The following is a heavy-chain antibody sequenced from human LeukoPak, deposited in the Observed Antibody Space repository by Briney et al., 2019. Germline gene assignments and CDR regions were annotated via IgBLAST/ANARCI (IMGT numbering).Heavy chain of an antibody. D-gene: IGHD2-15*01. V-gene: IGHV3-48*03. CDR3: ARETKFLGYCSGGGCYSYYFDY. J-gene: IGHJ4*02. Sequence: GGSLRLSCAASGFTFSSYEMNWVRQAPGKGLEWVSYISSSGSTIYYADSVKGRFTISRDNAKNSLYLQMNSLRAEDTAVYYCARETKFLGYCSGGGCYSYYFDYWGQGTLVTVSS. CDR1: GFTFSSYE. CDR2: ISSSGSTI.